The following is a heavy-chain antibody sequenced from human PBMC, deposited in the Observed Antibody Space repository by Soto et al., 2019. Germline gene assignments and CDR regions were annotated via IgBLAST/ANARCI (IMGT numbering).Heavy chain of an antibody. J-gene: IGHJ4*02. CDR2: IRGFSPYT. CDR1: GFTFRTYT. V-gene: IGHV3-21*04. D-gene: IGHD4-17*01. Sequence: PGGSLRLSCISSGFTFRTYTMNSVRQAPGKGLEWVSGIRGFSPYTFYAESVRGRFTISRDNAKNSLYLEMHSLRAEDTALYYCASDSNGVDLGYWGQGTLVTVS. CDR3: ASDSNGVDLGY.